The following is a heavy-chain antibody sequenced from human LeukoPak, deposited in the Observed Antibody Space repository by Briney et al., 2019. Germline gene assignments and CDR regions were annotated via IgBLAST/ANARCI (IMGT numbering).Heavy chain of an antibody. J-gene: IGHJ3*02. V-gene: IGHV3-23*01. Sequence: GSLRLSCAASGFTFKNYAMKWVRQAPGKGLEWVSSISDSGDSRYYADSVKGRFTISRDNSRNTLHLQMNSLRAEDTAVYYCAKELYYYDSSGIWGQGTMVTVSS. CDR2: ISDSGDSR. CDR3: AKELYYYDSSGI. D-gene: IGHD3-22*01. CDR1: GFTFKNYA.